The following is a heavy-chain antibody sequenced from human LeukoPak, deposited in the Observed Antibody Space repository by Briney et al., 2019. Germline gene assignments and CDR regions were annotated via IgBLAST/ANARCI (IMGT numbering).Heavy chain of an antibody. CDR3: AKDRSVDTAMAMDPSFDY. Sequence: GGSLRLSCTASGFTLSSYEMSWIRQAPGKGLEWVSSIDYSGGSTHYADSVMGRFTISRDNSKNTLYLQMNSLRAEDTAVYYCAKDRSVDTAMAMDPSFDYWGQGTLVTVSS. CDR2: IDYSGGST. CDR1: GFTLSSYE. D-gene: IGHD5-18*01. V-gene: IGHV3-23*01. J-gene: IGHJ4*02.